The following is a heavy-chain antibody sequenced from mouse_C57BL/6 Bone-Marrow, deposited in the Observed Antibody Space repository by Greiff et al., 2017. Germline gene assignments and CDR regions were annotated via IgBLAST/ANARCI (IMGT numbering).Heavy chain of an antibody. CDR2: IYPGDGDT. V-gene: IGHV1-82*01. CDR3: ARGPLDGSAWFAY. D-gene: IGHD1-1*01. Sequence: QVQLQQSGPELVKPGASVKISCKASGYAFSSSWMNWVKQRPGKGLEWIGRIYPGDGDTNYNGKFKGKATLTADKSSSTAYMQLSSLTSEDSAVYFCARGPLDGSAWFAYWGQGTLVTVSA. J-gene: IGHJ3*01. CDR1: GYAFSSSW.